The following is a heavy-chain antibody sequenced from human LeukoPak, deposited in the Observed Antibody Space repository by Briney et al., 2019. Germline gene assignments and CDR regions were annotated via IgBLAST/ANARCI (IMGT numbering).Heavy chain of an antibody. J-gene: IGHJ3*02. CDR2: IYHSGST. CDR1: GGSISSSNW. D-gene: IGHD4-17*01. Sequence: SETLSLTCAVSGGSISSSNWWSWVRQPPGKGLEWIGEIYHSGSTNYNPSLKSRVTISVDKSKNQFSLKLSSVTAADTAVYYCARAFLALYGDQASGLDIWGQGTMVTVSS. V-gene: IGHV4-4*02. CDR3: ARAFLALYGDQASGLDI.